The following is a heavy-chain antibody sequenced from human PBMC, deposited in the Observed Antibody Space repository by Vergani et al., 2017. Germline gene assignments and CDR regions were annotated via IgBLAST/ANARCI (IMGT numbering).Heavy chain of an antibody. Sequence: EVQLLESGGGLVQPGGSLRLSCAASGYTFSSYAMSWVRQATGKGLEWVSAISGSGGSTYYADSVKGRFTISRDNSKNTLYLQMNSLRAEDTAVYYCAKVKYDFWSGYYTPYYFDYWGQGTLVTVSS. CDR2: ISGSGGST. CDR1: GYTFSSYA. D-gene: IGHD3-3*01. J-gene: IGHJ4*02. CDR3: AKVKYDFWSGYYTPYYFDY. V-gene: IGHV3-23*01.